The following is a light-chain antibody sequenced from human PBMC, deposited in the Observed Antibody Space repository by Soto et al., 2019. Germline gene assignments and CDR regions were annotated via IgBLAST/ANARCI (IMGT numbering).Light chain of an antibody. Sequence: EIVMTQAPGTRSLSPGERATLSCRASQSVSSRLAWYQQKPGQAPRLLISGASSRATGIPDRFSGSGSGTDFTLTISSLEPDDFVVYYCQQRHSWPRTFGQGTKVDI. V-gene: IGKV3-11*01. CDR1: QSVSSR. J-gene: IGKJ1*01. CDR3: QQRHSWPRT. CDR2: GAS.